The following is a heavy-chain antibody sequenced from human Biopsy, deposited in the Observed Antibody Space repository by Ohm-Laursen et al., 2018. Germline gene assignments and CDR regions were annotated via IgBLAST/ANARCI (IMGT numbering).Heavy chain of an antibody. CDR1: GGSISGYR. CDR2: ISYTGGI. J-gene: IGHJ4*02. CDR3: ARMPQFDY. Sequence: GTLSLTCIVSGGSISGYRWSWIRKSPGKGLEWLAYISYTGGITSNSSLNGRATMSLDTSKNQFSLRLIYVTAAATAVYFCARMPQFDYWGQGILVTVSS. D-gene: IGHD2-2*01. V-gene: IGHV4-59*01.